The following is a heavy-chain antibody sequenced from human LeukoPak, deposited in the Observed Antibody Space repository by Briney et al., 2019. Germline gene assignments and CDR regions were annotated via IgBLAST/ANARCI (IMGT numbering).Heavy chain of an antibody. Sequence: SEALSLTCTVSGGSISSGSYYWSWIRQPAGKGLEWIGRIYTSGSTNYNPSLKSRVTISVDTSKNQFSLKLSSVTAADTAVYYCARAAPRGYSYGSFDYWGQGTLVTVSS. CDR2: IYTSGST. V-gene: IGHV4-61*02. D-gene: IGHD5-18*01. CDR3: ARAAPRGYSYGSFDY. J-gene: IGHJ4*02. CDR1: GGSISSGSYY.